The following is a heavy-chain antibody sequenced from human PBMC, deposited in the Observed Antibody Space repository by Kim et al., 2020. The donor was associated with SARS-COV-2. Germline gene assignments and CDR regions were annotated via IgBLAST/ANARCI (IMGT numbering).Heavy chain of an antibody. Sequence: SSYIYYADSVKGRFTISRDNAKNSLYLQMNSLRAEDTAVYYCARDRAYGAWGQGTLVTVSS. V-gene: IGHV3-21*01. CDR3: ARDRAYGA. J-gene: IGHJ4*02. D-gene: IGHD4-17*01. CDR2: SSYI.